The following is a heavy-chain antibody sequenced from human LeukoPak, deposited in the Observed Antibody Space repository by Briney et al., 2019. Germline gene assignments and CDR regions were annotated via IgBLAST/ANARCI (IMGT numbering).Heavy chain of an antibody. J-gene: IGHJ4*02. CDR2: IKKDGSEK. V-gene: IGHV3-7*01. CDR3: AREVVVVTPDYFDY. Sequence: GGSLRLSCAASGFTFSSYWMSWVRQAPGKGLEWVANIKKDGSEKYYVDSVKGRFTISRDNAKTSLYLQMNSLRAEDTAVYYCAREVVVVTPDYFDYWGQGTLVTVSS. D-gene: IGHD4-23*01. CDR1: GFTFSSYW.